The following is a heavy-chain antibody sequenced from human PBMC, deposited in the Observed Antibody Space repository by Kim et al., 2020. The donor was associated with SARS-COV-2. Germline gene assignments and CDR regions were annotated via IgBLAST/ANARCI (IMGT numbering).Heavy chain of an antibody. Sequence: GGSLRLSCAASGLSFSFFGLHWVRQAPGKGLEWLAFISKDGTSISYSEPVNGRFTISRENSKNTYHLQMNSLRDDDTAVYYCGRGNWSFDFDIWGQGTMV. D-gene: IGHD3-16*01. CDR2: ISKDGTSI. CDR1: GLSFSFFG. J-gene: IGHJ3*02. V-gene: IGHV3-30*03. CDR3: GRGNWSFDFDI.